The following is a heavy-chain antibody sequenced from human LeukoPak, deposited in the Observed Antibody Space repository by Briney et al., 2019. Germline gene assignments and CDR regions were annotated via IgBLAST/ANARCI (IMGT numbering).Heavy chain of an antibody. CDR2: ISGSGGST. J-gene: IGHJ4*02. CDR1: GFTFSSYA. D-gene: IGHD2-8*01. CDR3: AKVLGVYAIFSSGYFDY. V-gene: IGHV3-23*01. Sequence: GGSLRLSCAASGFTFSSYAMSWVRQAPGKGLEWVSAISGSGGSTYYADSVKGRFTISRDNSKNTLYLQMNSLRAEDTAVYYCAKVLGVYAIFSSGYFDYWGQGTLVTVSS.